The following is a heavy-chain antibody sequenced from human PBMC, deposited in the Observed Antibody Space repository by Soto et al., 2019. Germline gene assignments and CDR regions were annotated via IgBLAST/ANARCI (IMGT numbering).Heavy chain of an antibody. CDR2: NTWNSASV. J-gene: IGHJ6*02. D-gene: IGHD2-8*01. V-gene: IGHV3-9*01. Sequence: PGGSLRLSCAASGFIFDDFAMHWVRQAPGKGLEWVSSNTWNSASVAYADSVKGRFTISRDNAKNSLYLQMNNLRPEDAALYYCTKEVYGMGYYYYGMDVWGQGTTVTVSS. CDR1: GFIFDDFA. CDR3: TKEVYGMGYYYYGMDV.